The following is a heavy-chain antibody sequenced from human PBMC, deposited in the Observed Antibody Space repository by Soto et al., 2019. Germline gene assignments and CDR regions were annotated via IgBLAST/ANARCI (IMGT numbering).Heavy chain of an antibody. CDR2: INHSGST. D-gene: IGHD3-16*02. V-gene: IGHV4-34*01. Sequence: LSLTCAVYGGSFSGYYWSWIRQPPGKGLEWIGEINHSGSTNYNPSLKSRVTISVDTSKNQFSLKLSSVTAVDTAVYYCARGKLSDYVWGSYRYHFDYWGQGTVVTVSS. J-gene: IGHJ4*02. CDR3: ARGKLSDYVWGSYRYHFDY. CDR1: GGSFSGYY.